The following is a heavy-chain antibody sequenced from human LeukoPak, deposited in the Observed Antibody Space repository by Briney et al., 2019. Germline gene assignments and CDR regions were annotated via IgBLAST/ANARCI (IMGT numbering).Heavy chain of an antibody. CDR2: ISVSSKSI. CDR1: GGSISSYY. V-gene: IGHV3-48*04. D-gene: IGHD6-6*01. J-gene: IGHJ4*02. Sequence: ETLSLTCTVSGGSISSYYWSWVRQAPGKGLECVSYISVSSKSIDYADSVKGRFTISRDDAKNSLHLQMDSLRAEDTGLYYCARGFTGSSTFDYWGQGIVVTVSS. CDR3: ARGFTGSSTFDY.